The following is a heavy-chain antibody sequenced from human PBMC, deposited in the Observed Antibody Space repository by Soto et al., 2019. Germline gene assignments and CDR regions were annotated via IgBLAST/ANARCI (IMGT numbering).Heavy chain of an antibody. CDR1: GGSISSSNW. CDR2: IYHSGST. D-gene: IGHD6-13*01. Sequence: WETLSLTCAVTGGSISSSNWWSWVRQPPGKGLEWSGEIYHSGSTNYNPSLKSRVTISVDKSKNTLYRQMNRLRAEDTAVYYCAKRYYGSSWDPSSYYYYGIDVWGQGTTVTSP. V-gene: IGHV4-4*02. CDR3: AKRYYGSSWDPSSYYYYGIDV. J-gene: IGHJ6*02.